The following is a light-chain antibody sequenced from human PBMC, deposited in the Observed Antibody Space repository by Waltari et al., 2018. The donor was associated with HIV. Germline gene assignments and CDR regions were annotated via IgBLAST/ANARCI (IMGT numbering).Light chain of an antibody. CDR1: KLRDKY. CDR3: QAWDSSTVWV. V-gene: IGLV3-1*01. Sequence: SYELTQPPSVSLSPGQPASITFSGGKLRDKYPCWYQLKPGQSPVLVIYQDSKRPSGIPERFSGSNSGNTATLTISGTQAMDEADYYCQAWDSSTVWVFGGGTKLTVL. CDR2: QDS. J-gene: IGLJ3*02.